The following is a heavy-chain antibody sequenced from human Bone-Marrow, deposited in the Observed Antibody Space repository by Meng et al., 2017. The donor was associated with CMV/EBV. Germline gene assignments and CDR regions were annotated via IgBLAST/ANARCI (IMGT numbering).Heavy chain of an antibody. CDR1: GFTFSSYW. CDR3: ARGILNRYGYWFDP. J-gene: IGHJ5*02. CDR2: INPDGSAT. D-gene: IGHD3-10*01. Sequence: GESLKISCAASGFTFSSYWMHWVRQAPGKGLVWVSRINPDGSATYYADSVKGRFTISRDNPKNMLHLQVDSLSAEDTAVYYCARGILNRYGYWFDPWGQGTLVTVSS. V-gene: IGHV3-74*01.